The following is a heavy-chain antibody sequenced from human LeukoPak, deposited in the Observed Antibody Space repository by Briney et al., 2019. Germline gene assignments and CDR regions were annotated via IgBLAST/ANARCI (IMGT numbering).Heavy chain of an antibody. CDR1: GFTFSNYW. D-gene: IGHD6-19*01. V-gene: IGHV3-30*18. Sequence: GGSLRLSCAASGFTFSNYWMHWVRQAPGKGLEWVAVISYDGSNEYYADSVKGRFTISRDNSKNTLYLQMNSLRAEDTAVYYCAKGGDSSGWYYFDYWGQGTLVTVSS. CDR3: AKGGDSSGWYYFDY. J-gene: IGHJ4*02. CDR2: ISYDGSNE.